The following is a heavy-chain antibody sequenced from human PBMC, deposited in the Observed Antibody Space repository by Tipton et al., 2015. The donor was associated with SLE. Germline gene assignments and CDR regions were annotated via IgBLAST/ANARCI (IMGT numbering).Heavy chain of an antibody. Sequence: SLRLSCAASGFTFSSYGMHWVRQAPGKGLEWVAVIWYDGSNKYYADSVKGRFTISRDNSKNTLYLQMNSLRAEDTAVYYCAKQGSPVVVAAPLDYWGQGTLVTFSS. J-gene: IGHJ4*02. CDR2: IWYDGSNK. CDR3: AKQGSPVVVAAPLDY. CDR1: GFTFSSYG. D-gene: IGHD2-15*01. V-gene: IGHV3-33*06.